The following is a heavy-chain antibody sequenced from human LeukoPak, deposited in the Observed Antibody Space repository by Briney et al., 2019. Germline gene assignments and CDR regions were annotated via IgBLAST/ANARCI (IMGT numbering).Heavy chain of an antibody. V-gene: IGHV6-1*01. CDR3: ARGGSSWYGNYYYGMDV. D-gene: IGHD6-13*01. CDR1: GDSVSSNSAA. Sequence: SQTLSLTCATSGDSVSSNSAAWNWIRQSPSRGLEWLGRTYYRSKWYNDYAVSVKSRITINPDTSKNQFSLQLNSVTPEDTAVYYCARGGSSWYGNYYYGMDVWGQGTTVTVSS. CDR2: TYYRSKWYN. J-gene: IGHJ6*02.